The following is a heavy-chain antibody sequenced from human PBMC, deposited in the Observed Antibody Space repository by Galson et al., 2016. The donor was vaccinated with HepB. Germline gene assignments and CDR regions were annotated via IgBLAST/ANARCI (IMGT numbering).Heavy chain of an antibody. J-gene: IGHJ4*02. CDR3: AWGMVFARH. CDR1: GFPFSNYG. V-gene: IGHV3-30*03. Sequence: SLRLSCAATGFPFSNYGMHWGRQAPGKGLEWAAVISYDGTTKYYADSVKGRFTISRDNSKNTLYLQMNSLRVEDTAVYYCAWGMVFARHWGQGTLVTVSS. D-gene: IGHD2-8*01. CDR2: ISYDGTTK.